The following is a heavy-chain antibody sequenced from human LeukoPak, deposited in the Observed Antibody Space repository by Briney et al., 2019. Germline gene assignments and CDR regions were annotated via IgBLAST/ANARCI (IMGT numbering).Heavy chain of an antibody. V-gene: IGHV3-33*01. CDR3: AHSSDFDY. Sequence: GGSLRLSCAASGFTFSSYGMHWVRQAPGKGLEWVAVIWYDGSNKYYADSVKGRFTISRDNAKNSLYLQTNSLRDEDTAVYYCAHSSDFDYWGQGTLVTVSS. CDR2: IWYDGSNK. CDR1: GFTFSSYG. J-gene: IGHJ4*02. D-gene: IGHD3-22*01.